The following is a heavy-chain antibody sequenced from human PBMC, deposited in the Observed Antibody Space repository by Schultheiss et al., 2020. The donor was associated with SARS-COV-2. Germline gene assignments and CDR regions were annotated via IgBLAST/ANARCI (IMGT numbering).Heavy chain of an antibody. D-gene: IGHD5-18*01. CDR2: MFYTDNT. CDR3: ARGYRYFYYAMDV. CDR1: GGSISSYY. J-gene: IGHJ6*02. Sequence: SETLSLTCTVSGGSISSYYWSWIRQPPGKGLEWIGSMFYTDNTYYNPPLKSRVTISADTSKNQFSLKLSSVTAADTAVYYCARGYRYFYYAMDVWGQGTTVTVSS. V-gene: IGHV4-59*01.